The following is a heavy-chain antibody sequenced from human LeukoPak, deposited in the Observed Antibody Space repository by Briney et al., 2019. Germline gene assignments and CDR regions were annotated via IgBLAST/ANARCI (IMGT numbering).Heavy chain of an antibody. CDR3: ARFSSIAAAFDY. CDR2: IYTSGST. D-gene: IGHD6-13*01. J-gene: IGHJ4*02. CDR1: GGSISIYY. V-gene: IGHV4-4*07. Sequence: SETLSLTCTVSGGSISIYYWSWIRQPAGKGLEWIGRIYTSGSTNYNPSLKSRVTMSVDTSKNQFSLKLSSVAAADTAVYYCARFSSIAAAFDYWGQGTLVTVSS.